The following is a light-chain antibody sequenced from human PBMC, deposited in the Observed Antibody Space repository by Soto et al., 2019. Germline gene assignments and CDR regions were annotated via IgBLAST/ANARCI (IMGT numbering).Light chain of an antibody. J-gene: IGKJ1*01. V-gene: IGKV3-20*01. Sequence: EIVLTQSPGTLSLSPGERATLPCRASQSFTSRSLAWYQQKPGLAPRLLISGASNRAAGIPDRFSGSGSGTDGTITISRLEPEDFEVYDCQQYDSSPRTFGQGTKVDIK. CDR2: GAS. CDR3: QQYDSSPRT. CDR1: QSFTSRS.